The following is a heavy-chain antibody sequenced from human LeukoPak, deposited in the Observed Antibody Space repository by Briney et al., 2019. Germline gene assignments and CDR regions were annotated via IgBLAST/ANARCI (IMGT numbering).Heavy chain of an antibody. CDR1: GGTFSSYA. V-gene: IGHV1-69*01. D-gene: IGHD2-21*01. CDR3: AREGAHIQAIDY. J-gene: IGHJ4*02. CDR2: IIPIFGTA. Sequence: ASAKVSCKASGGTFSSYAISWVRQAPGQGLEWMGGIIPIFGTANYAQKFQGRVTITADESTSTAYMELSSLRSEDTAVYYCAREGAHIQAIDYWGQGTLVTVSS.